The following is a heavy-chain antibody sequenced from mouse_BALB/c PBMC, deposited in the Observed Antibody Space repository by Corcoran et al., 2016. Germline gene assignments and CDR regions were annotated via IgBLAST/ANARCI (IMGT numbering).Heavy chain of an antibody. Sequence: EVQLQQSGAELVMPGASGKLSCTASGFNIKDPYMHWVMQRPEQGLECIGRIDPANGNTKYDPKFQGKATITADTSSNTAYLQLSSLTSEDTAVYYCARWDWYFDVWGAGTTVTVSS. V-gene: IGHV14-3*02. CDR1: GFNIKDPY. CDR3: ARWDWYFDV. J-gene: IGHJ1*01. CDR2: IDPANGNT.